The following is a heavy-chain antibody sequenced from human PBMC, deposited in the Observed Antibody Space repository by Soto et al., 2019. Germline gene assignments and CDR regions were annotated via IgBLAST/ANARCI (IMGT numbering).Heavy chain of an antibody. CDR3: AREIAVAAVDY. D-gene: IGHD6-19*01. CDR1: GFTFSSYS. V-gene: IGHV3-21*01. CDR2: ISSSSSYI. J-gene: IGHJ4*02. Sequence: EVQLVESGGGLVKPGGSLRLSCAPSGFTFSSYSMNWVRQAPGKGLEWVSSISSSSSYIYYADSVKGRFTISRDNAKNSLYLQMNSLRAEDTAVYYCAREIAVAAVDYWGQGTLVTVSS.